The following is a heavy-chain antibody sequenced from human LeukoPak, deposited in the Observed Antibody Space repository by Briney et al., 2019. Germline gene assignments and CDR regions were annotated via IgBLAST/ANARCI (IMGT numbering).Heavy chain of an antibody. V-gene: IGHV4-30-4*08. CDR1: GGSISSGDYY. J-gene: IGHJ4*02. CDR2: IYYSGST. D-gene: IGHD4-11*01. Sequence: TSETLSLTCTVSGGSISSGDYYWSWIRQPPGKGLEWIGYIYYSGSTYYKPSLKSRVTISVDTSKNQFSLKLSSVTAADTAVCYCARGPYSNYGQFDCWGQGTLVTVSS. CDR3: ARGPYSNYGQFDC.